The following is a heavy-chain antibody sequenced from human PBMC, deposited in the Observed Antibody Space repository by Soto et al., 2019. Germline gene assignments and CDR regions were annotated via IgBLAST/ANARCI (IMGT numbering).Heavy chain of an antibody. D-gene: IGHD6-13*01. Sequence: GGSLRLSCAASGFTFSSYSMNWVRQAPGKGLEWVSYISSSSSTIYYADSVKGRFTISRDNAKNSLYLQMNSLRDEDTAVYYCARDSYSSSWYENAFDIWGQGTMVTVSS. CDR3: ARDSYSSSWYENAFDI. J-gene: IGHJ3*02. CDR2: ISSSSSTI. CDR1: GFTFSSYS. V-gene: IGHV3-48*02.